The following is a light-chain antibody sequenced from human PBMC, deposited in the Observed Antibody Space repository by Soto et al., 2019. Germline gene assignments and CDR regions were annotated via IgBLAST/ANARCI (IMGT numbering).Light chain of an antibody. CDR3: GSYTASSTVI. CDR2: DVS. Sequence: QSALTQPASVSGSPGQSITISCTGASSDVGDYNYVSWYQQHPGKAPKLMIYDVSNRPSGVSYRFSGSKSGNTASLTISELQAEDEADYYCGSYTASSTVIFGGGTKLTVL. J-gene: IGLJ2*01. V-gene: IGLV2-14*01. CDR1: SSDVGDYNY.